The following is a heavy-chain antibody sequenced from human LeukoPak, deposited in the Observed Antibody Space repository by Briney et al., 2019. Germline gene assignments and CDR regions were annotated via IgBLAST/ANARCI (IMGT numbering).Heavy chain of an antibody. CDR3: ARGGGSYSY. J-gene: IGHJ1*01. CDR2: INSRSTHT. D-gene: IGHD1-26*01. V-gene: IGHV3-21*01. CDR1: GFTFSRDA. Sequence: GGSLRLSCAGSGFTFSRDAMNWVRQAPGKGLEWVSSINSRSTHTAYADSVKGRFTISRDNGNNSVFLQMNSLGVDDTAIYFCARGGGSYSYWGQGVRRTVSS.